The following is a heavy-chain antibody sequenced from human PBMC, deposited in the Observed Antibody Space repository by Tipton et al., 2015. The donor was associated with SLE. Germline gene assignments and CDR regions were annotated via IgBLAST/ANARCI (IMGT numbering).Heavy chain of an antibody. D-gene: IGHD6-6*01. CDR1: GYSISSGYY. V-gene: IGHV4-38-2*01. CDR3: ASEGKQLAAGY. J-gene: IGHJ4*02. CDR2: IFHSGST. Sequence: TLSLTCAVSGYSISSGYYWGWTRQPPGKGLEWIGSIFHSGSTYYNPPLKSRVTRSVDTSKNQFSLKVSSVTAADTAVYYWASEGKQLAAGYWGQGTLVTVSS.